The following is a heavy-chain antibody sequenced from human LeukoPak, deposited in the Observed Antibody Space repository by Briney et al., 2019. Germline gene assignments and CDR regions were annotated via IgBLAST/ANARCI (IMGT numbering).Heavy chain of an antibody. CDR2: ISNDGSRR. CDR3: ARDRAWNYFDY. V-gene: IGHV3-30*03. J-gene: IGHJ4*02. CDR1: GFTFSRHG. D-gene: IGHD3-3*01. Sequence: GGSLRHSCATSGFTFSRHGMHWVRQAPGKGLEWVAIISNDGSRRYYAHSVEGRFTISRDNSKNTLYLQMDSLRAEDTAVYYCARDRAWNYFDYWGQGTLVTVSS.